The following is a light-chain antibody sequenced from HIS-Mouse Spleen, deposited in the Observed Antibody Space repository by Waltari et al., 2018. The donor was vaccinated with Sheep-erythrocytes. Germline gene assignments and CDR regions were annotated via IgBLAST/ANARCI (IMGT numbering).Light chain of an antibody. CDR1: SSEVGGYNY. CDR2: DVS. V-gene: IGLV2-11*01. CDR3: CSYAGSYNHV. J-gene: IGLJ1*01. Sequence: QSALTQPRSVSGSPGRSVTISCTGTSSEVGGYNYVPWYQQHPGKAPKLMIYDVSKRPSGVPDRFSGSKSGNTASLTISGLQAEDEADYYCCSYAGSYNHVFATGTKVTVL.